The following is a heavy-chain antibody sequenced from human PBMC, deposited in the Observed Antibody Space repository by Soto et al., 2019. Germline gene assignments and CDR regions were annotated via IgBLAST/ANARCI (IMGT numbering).Heavy chain of an antibody. J-gene: IGHJ5*02. V-gene: IGHV4-34*01. D-gene: IGHD2-2*01. CDR2: INHSGST. CDR1: GGSFSGYY. CDR3: ARGRGCSSTSCYGAAAAERFQSKNWFDP. Sequence: SETLSLTCAVYGGSFSGYYWSWIRQPPGKGLEWIGEINHSGSTNYNPSLKSRVTISVDTSKNQFSLKLSSVTAADTAVYYCARGRGCSSTSCYGAAAAERFQSKNWFDPWGQGTLVTVSS.